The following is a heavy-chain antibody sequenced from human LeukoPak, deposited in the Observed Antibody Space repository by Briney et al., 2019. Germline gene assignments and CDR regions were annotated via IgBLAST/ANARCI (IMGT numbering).Heavy chain of an antibody. CDR1: GGTFSSYA. V-gene: IGHV1-69*04. D-gene: IGHD2-21*02. CDR2: IIPILGIA. J-gene: IGHJ4*02. Sequence: SSVNVSCKASGGTFSSYAISWVRQAPGQGLEWMGRIIPILGIANYAQKFQGRVTITADKSTSTAYMELSSLRSEDTAVYYCARCGGDWQYYFDYWGQGTLFTVSS. CDR3: ARCGGDWQYYFDY.